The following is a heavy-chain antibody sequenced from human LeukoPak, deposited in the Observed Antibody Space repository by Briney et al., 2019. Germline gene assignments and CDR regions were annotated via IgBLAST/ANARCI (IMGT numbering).Heavy chain of an antibody. J-gene: IGHJ4*02. CDR1: GFTASNTY. Sequence: GGSLRLSCAASGFTASNTYMSWVRQAPGKGLEWVSLIYSGGSTYYADSVKGRFTISRDNSKNTLYLQMNSLRAEDTAVYYCARAAYCGGDCYSSGDFWGQGTLVTVSS. CDR3: ARAAYCGGDCYSSGDF. CDR2: IYSGGST. V-gene: IGHV3-66*01. D-gene: IGHD2-21*02.